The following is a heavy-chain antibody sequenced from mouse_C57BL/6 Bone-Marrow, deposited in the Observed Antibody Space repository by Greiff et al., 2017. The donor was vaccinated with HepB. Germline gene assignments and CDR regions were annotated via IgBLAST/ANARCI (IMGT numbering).Heavy chain of an antibody. CDR2: IDPENGDT. J-gene: IGHJ2*01. V-gene: IGHV14-4*01. CDR1: GFNIKDDY. CDR3: TTFWIDTPD. Sequence: EVQLQQSGAELVRPGASVKLSCTASGFNIKDDYMHWVKQRPEQGLEWIGWIDPENGDTEYASKFQGKATITADTSSNTAYLQLSSLTSEDTAVYYCTTFWIDTPDWGQGTTLTVSS.